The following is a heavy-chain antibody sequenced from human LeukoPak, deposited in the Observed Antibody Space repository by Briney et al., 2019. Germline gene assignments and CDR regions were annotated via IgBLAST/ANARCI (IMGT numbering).Heavy chain of an antibody. CDR1: GYTFTSYG. CDR3: ARDFVWYVVVPAAHRFDY. J-gene: IGHJ4*02. V-gene: IGHV1-18*01. CDR2: ISAYNGNT. D-gene: IGHD2-2*01. Sequence: ASVKVSCEASGYTFTSYGISWVRQAPGQGLEWMGWISAYNGNTNYAQKLQGRVTMTTDTSTSTAYMELRSLRSDDTAVYYCARDFVWYVVVPAAHRFDYWGQGTLVTVSS.